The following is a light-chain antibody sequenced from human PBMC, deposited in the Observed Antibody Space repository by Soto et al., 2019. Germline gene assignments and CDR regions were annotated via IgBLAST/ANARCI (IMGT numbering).Light chain of an antibody. V-gene: IGKV1-8*01. CDR2: AAS. CDR1: QGSSSY. J-gene: IGKJ2*01. CDR3: QQYYSYPPT. Sequence: AIRMTQSPSSLAASTGDRVTITCRASQGSSSYLDWYQQKPGKAPKLLIYAASTLQSGVPARFSGSGSGTDFTLTNSCLQSEDFATYYCQQYYSYPPTFGQGTKLEI.